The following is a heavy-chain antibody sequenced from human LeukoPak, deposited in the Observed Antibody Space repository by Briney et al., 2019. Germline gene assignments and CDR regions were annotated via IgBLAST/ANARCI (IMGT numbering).Heavy chain of an antibody. CDR1: GFTFSSYG. J-gene: IGHJ4*02. CDR2: ISTSSNRI. V-gene: IGHV3-48*02. Sequence: GGSLRLSCAASGFTFSSYGMNWVRQAPGKGLEWVSYISTSSNRIDYADSVKGRFTMSRDNAKNLLYLQMNSLKDEDTAMYYCARVSAPGTSGWYFGYWGQGTLVTVSS. CDR3: ARVSAPGTSGWYFGY. D-gene: IGHD6-19*01.